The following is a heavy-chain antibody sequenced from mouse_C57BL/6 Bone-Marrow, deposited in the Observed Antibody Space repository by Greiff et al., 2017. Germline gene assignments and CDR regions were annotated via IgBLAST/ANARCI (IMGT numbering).Heavy chain of an antibody. CDR2: IDPENGDT. CDR3: TTGNFDY. Sequence: VQLQQSGAELVRPGASVKLSCTASGFNIKDDYMHWVKQRPEQGLEWIGWIDPENGDTEYAPKFQGKATITADTSSNTAYLQLRSLTSEDTAVYYCTTGNFDYWGQGTTLTVSS. CDR1: GFNIKDDY. D-gene: IGHD1-1*02. J-gene: IGHJ2*01. V-gene: IGHV14-4*01.